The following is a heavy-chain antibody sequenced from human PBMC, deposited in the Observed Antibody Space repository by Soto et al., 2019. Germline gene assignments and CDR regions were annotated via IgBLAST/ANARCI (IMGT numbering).Heavy chain of an antibody. CDR3: ARDNSSSWYGQTNWFDP. V-gene: IGHV3-33*01. D-gene: IGHD6-13*01. Sequence: GSLRLSCAASGFTFSSYGMHWVRQAPGKGLEWVAVIWYDGSNKYYADSVKGRFTISRDNSKNTLYLQMNSLRAEDTAVYYCARDNSSSWYGQTNWFDPWGQGTLVTVSS. CDR2: IWYDGSNK. J-gene: IGHJ5*02. CDR1: GFTFSSYG.